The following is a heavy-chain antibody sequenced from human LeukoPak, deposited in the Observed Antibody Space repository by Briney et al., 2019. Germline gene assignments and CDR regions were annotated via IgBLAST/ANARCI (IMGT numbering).Heavy chain of an antibody. Sequence: ASVKVSCKASGYTFTSYGISWVRQAPGQGLEWMGWISAYNGNTNYAQKLQGRVTMTTDTSTSTAYMELRSLRSDDTAVYYCACGKDTYYDFWRGYPGRPTVFDPGRQGALVTVSS. D-gene: IGHD3-3*01. CDR2: ISAYNGNT. CDR1: GYTFTSYG. CDR3: ACGKDTYYDFWRGYPGRPTVFDP. V-gene: IGHV1-18*01. J-gene: IGHJ5*02.